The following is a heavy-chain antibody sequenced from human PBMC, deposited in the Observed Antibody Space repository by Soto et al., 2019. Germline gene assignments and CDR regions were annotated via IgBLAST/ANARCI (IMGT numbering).Heavy chain of an antibody. Sequence: GASVKVSCKASGYTFISYYMHWVRQAPGQGLEWMGIINPSGGSTSYAQRFQGRVTMTRDTSTSTVYMQLSSLRSEDTAVYYCARLVPAASPPDYYGMGVWGQGTTVTVSS. CDR3: ARLVPAASPPDYYGMGV. D-gene: IGHD2-2*01. CDR2: INPSGGST. CDR1: GYTFISYY. V-gene: IGHV1-46*01. J-gene: IGHJ6*02.